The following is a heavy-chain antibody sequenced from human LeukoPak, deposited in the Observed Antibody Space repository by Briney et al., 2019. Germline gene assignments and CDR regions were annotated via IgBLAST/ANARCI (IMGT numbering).Heavy chain of an antibody. J-gene: IGHJ4*02. Sequence: GGSLRLSCSTSGFPFGSYSMIWVRQAPGKGLEWVSYISGTRSAITYGDSVKGRFTISRDNAKNALYLQMNNLKDEDTAVYYCARFPVSGWSNFGYWGRGTLVTVSS. D-gene: IGHD6-19*01. CDR2: ISGTRSAI. CDR3: ARFPVSGWSNFGY. CDR1: GFPFGSYS. V-gene: IGHV3-48*02.